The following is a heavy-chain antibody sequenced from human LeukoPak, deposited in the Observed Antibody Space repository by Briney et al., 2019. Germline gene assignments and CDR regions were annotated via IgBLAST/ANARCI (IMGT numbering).Heavy chain of an antibody. J-gene: IGHJ5*02. CDR1: GFTFSTFA. Sequence: GGSLRLSCAASGFTFSTFAMLWVRQPRGKGLEWVSSIFPSGGEIHYADSVRGRFTISRDNSKSTLSLQMDSLRAEDTAIYYCVTYRQVMLPFEAWGQGTLVTVSS. V-gene: IGHV3-23*01. D-gene: IGHD5-18*01. CDR2: IFPSGGEI. CDR3: VTYRQVMLPFEA.